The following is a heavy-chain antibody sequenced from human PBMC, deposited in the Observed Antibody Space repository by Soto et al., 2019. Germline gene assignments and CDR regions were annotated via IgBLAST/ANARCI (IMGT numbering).Heavy chain of an antibody. CDR1: GGSFSTYG. CDR3: ARELDPYYGGNSLSLDY. Sequence: ASVKVSWKASGGSFSTYGINWVRLAPGQGLEWMGGIIPKFGTTNYAQKFQGRVTITADESTNTAYMELNYLRSEDTAVYFCARELDPYYGGNSLSLDYWGQGTLVTVSS. V-gene: IGHV1-69*13. CDR2: IIPKFGTT. J-gene: IGHJ4*02. D-gene: IGHD4-17*01.